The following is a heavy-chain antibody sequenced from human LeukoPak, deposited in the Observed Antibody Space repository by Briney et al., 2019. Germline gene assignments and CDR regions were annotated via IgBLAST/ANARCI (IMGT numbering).Heavy chain of an antibody. D-gene: IGHD6-13*01. J-gene: IGHJ4*02. V-gene: IGHV3-7*01. Sequence: GGSLRLSCAASGFTFSSYWMSWVRQAPGKGLEWVANIKQDGSEKYYVDSVKGRFTISRDNSKNSLYLQMNSLRAEDTAVYYRARGGSSWYLPPYYFDYWGQGTLVTVSS. CDR1: GFTFSSYW. CDR2: IKQDGSEK. CDR3: ARGGSSWYLPPYYFDY.